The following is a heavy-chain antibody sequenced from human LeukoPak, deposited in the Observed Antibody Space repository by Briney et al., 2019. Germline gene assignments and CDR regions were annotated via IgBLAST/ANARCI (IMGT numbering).Heavy chain of an antibody. J-gene: IGHJ4*02. V-gene: IGHV3-48*03. CDR3: ARDQRDYYGSGYYFDY. Sequence: GGSLRLSCAASGFTFRSHEMNWVRQAPGKGLEWVSYISSSGDIIYYADLVKGRFTISRDNAKNSLYLQMNSLRAEDTAVYYCARDQRDYYGSGYYFDYWGQGTLVTVSS. CDR1: GFTFRSHE. D-gene: IGHD3-10*01. CDR2: ISSSGDII.